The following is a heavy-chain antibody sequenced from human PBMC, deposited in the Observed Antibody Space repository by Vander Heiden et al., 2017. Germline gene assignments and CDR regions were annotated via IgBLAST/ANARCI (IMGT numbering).Heavy chain of an antibody. CDR2: ISSSGSTI. CDR3: ARGVLLVYYYYGMDV. Sequence: ATGVTLSDYYMSWIRQAPGKGLEWVSYISSSGSTIYYADSVKGRFTISRDNAKNSLYLQMNSLRAEDTAVYYCARGVLLVYYYYGMDVWGQGTTVTVSS. CDR1: GVTLSDYY. V-gene: IGHV3-11*01. D-gene: IGHD2-15*01. J-gene: IGHJ6*02.